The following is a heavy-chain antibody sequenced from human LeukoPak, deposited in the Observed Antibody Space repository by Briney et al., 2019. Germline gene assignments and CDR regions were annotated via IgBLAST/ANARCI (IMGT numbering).Heavy chain of an antibody. D-gene: IGHD6-13*01. CDR2: IYYSGST. CDR1: GGSISSSSYY. J-gene: IGHJ3*02. V-gene: IGHV4-39*01. CDR3: ARTTPPKRAAAGAFDI. Sequence: PSETLSLTCTVSGGSISSSSYYWGWIRQPPGKGLEWIGSIYYSGSTYYNPSLKSRVTISVDTSKNQFSLKLSSVTAADTAVYYCARTTPPKRAAAGAFDIWGQGTMVTVSS.